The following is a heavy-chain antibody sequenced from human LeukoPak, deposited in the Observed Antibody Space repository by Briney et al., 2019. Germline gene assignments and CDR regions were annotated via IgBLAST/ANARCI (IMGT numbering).Heavy chain of an antibody. Sequence: SETLSLTCTVSGGSISNSNWWSWVRQTPGKGLEWIGEIYPSGSTNYNPSLKSRVTISVDKSKNQYSLNLSSVTAADTAVYYCATNGRIVVVTALYYYYYGMDVWGQGTTVTVSS. J-gene: IGHJ6*02. CDR3: ATNGRIVVVTALYYYYYGMDV. CDR1: GGSISNSNW. D-gene: IGHD2-21*02. V-gene: IGHV4-4*02. CDR2: IYPSGST.